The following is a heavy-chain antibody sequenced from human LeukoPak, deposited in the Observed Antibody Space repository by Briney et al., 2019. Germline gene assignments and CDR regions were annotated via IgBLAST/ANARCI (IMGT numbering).Heavy chain of an antibody. CDR3: AKDKSSGYSSSWYSAFDI. J-gene: IGHJ3*02. Sequence: GGSLRLSCAASGFTFSSYAMSWVRQAPGKGLEWVSAISGSGGSTYYADSVKGRFTISRDNSKNTLYLQMNSLRAEDTAVYYCAKDKSSGYSSSWYSAFDIWGQGTMVTASS. CDR1: GFTFSSYA. V-gene: IGHV3-23*01. CDR2: ISGSGGST. D-gene: IGHD6-13*01.